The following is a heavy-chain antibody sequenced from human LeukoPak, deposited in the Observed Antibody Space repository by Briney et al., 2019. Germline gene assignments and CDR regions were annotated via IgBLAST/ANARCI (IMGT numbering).Heavy chain of an antibody. J-gene: IGHJ4*02. CDR3: AREAYCSSTSCYIGGSGFDY. D-gene: IGHD2-2*02. V-gene: IGHV3-7*01. CDR1: GFTFSSYW. CDR2: IKQDGSET. Sequence: GGSLRLSCAATGFTFSSYWMSWVRQAPGKGLEWVANIKQDGSETYYVDSVKGRFTISRDNAKNSLYLQMNSLRAEDTAVYYCAREAYCSSTSCYIGGSGFDYWGQGTLITVSS.